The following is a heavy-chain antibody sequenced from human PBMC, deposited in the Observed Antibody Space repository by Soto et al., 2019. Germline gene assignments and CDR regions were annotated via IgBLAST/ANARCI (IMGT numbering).Heavy chain of an antibody. CDR2: INSDGTTT. D-gene: IGHD2-15*01. CDR1: GFTFSGYW. J-gene: IGHJ6*02. CDR3: THCSGESCHGGYFGMDV. V-gene: IGHV3-74*01. Sequence: GGSLRLSCAGSGFTFSGYWMHWVRQSPGKGLVWVSRINSDGTTTAYADSVKGRFTISRDNSKNTLYLQMSSLRAEDTAVYYCTHCSGESCHGGYFGMDVWGQGTTVTVSS.